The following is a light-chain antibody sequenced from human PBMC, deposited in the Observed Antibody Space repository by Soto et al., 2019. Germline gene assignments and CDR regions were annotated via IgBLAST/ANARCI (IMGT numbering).Light chain of an antibody. V-gene: IGKV1-27*01. Sequence: DIQMTQSPSSLSASVGDRVTITFRASQGMSNYLAWYQQKPGKVPKLLIYAASTLQSGVPSRFSGSGSGTDFTLTISSLQPEDVATDYCQKYNSAPRIFTFGPGTKVDIK. CDR2: AAS. CDR1: QGMSNY. J-gene: IGKJ3*01. CDR3: QKYNSAPRIFT.